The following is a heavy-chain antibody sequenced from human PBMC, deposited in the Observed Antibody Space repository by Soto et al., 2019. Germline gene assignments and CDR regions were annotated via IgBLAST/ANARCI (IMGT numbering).Heavy chain of an antibody. CDR3: ARVSGSYYYGMDV. CDR2: IYHSGST. CDR1: GGSISSSNW. V-gene: IGHV4-4*02. D-gene: IGHD1-26*01. J-gene: IGHJ6*02. Sequence: QVQLQESGPGLVKPSGTLSLTCAVSGGSISSSNWWSWIRQPPGKGLEWIGEIYHSGSTNYNPSLKGRVTISVDKSKNQFSLKLSSVTAADTAVYYCARVSGSYYYGMDVWGQGTTVTVSS.